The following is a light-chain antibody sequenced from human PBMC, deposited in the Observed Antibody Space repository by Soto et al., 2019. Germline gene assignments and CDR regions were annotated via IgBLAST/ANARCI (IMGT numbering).Light chain of an antibody. Sequence: GYRVTITCRASQDIDISLAWFQQKPGEAPKLLIYDASALPRGVPSRFSGSGSGTKFTLTIASLQPDDFATYYCQQYETFSGTFGPGTKVDIK. CDR2: DAS. CDR1: QDIDIS. V-gene: IGKV1-5*01. CDR3: QQYETFSGT. J-gene: IGKJ1*01.